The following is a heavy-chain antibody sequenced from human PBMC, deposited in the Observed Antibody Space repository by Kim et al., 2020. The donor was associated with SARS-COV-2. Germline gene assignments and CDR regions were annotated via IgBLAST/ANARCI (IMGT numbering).Heavy chain of an antibody. J-gene: IGHJ4*02. Sequence: SETLSLTCAVSGGSISSSNWWSWVRQPPGKGPEWIGEIFHSGSTNYNPSLKSRVTISVDKSKNQFSLKLTSVTAADTAVYYCARGGATPVLFDYWGQGTLVTVSS. CDR3: ARGGATPVLFDY. V-gene: IGHV4-4*02. CDR2: IFHSGST. CDR1: GGSISSSNW. D-gene: IGHD3-10*02.